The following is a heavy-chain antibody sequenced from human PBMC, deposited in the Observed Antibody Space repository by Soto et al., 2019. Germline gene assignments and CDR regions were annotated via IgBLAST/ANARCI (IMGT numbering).Heavy chain of an antibody. D-gene: IGHD2-2*02. Sequence: GGSLRLSCAASGFTFSSYSMNWVRQAPGKGLEWVSSISSSSSYIYYADSVKGRFTISRDNAKNSLYLQMNSLRAEDTAVYYCARVGYCSSTSCYTRVGLYYYGIDVWRQGTTVTVSS. CDR3: ARVGYCSSTSCYTRVGLYYYGIDV. J-gene: IGHJ6*02. CDR2: ISSSSSYI. CDR1: GFTFSSYS. V-gene: IGHV3-21*01.